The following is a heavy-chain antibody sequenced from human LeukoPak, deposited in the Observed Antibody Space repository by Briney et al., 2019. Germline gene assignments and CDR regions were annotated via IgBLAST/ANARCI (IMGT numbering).Heavy chain of an antibody. D-gene: IGHD4-17*01. Sequence: GGSLRLTCAASGVTVSSNYMSWVRQAPGKGLEWVSVIYSGGSTYYADSVKGRFTISRDNSKNTLYLQMNSLRAEDTAVYYCAAKPTVTKYGMDVWGQGTTVTVSS. CDR3: AAKPTVTKYGMDV. CDR2: IYSGGST. J-gene: IGHJ6*02. V-gene: IGHV3-66*01. CDR1: GVTVSSNY.